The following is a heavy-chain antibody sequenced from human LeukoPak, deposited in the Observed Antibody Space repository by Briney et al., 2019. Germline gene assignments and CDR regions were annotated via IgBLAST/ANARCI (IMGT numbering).Heavy chain of an antibody. J-gene: IGHJ4*02. CDR2: ISGSGGST. D-gene: IGHD5-18*01. CDR3: AKDLRGYSYGYCY. Sequence: GGSLRLSCAASGFTFSSYAMSWVRQAPGKGLEWVSAISGSGGSTYYADSVKGRFTISRDNSKNTLYLQLNSLRAEDTAVYYCAKDLRGYSYGYCYWGQGTLVTVSS. CDR1: GFTFSSYA. V-gene: IGHV3-23*01.